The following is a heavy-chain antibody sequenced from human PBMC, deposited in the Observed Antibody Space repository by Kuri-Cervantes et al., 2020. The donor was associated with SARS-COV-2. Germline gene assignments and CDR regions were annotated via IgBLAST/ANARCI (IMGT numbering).Heavy chain of an antibody. CDR1: EFTFSSYA. CDR2: ISGSGGST. V-gene: IGHV3-23*01. J-gene: IGHJ4*02. D-gene: IGHD5-18*01. CDR3: AKDQGDSYGISYFDY. Sequence: GESLKISCAASEFTFSSYAMSWVRQAPGKGLEWVSAISGSGGSTYYADSVKGRFTISRDNSKNTLYLQMNSLRAEDTAVYYCAKDQGDSYGISYFDYWGQGTLVTVSS.